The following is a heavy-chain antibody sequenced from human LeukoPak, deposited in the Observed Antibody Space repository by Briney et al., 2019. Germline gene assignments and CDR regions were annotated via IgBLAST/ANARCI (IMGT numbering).Heavy chain of an antibody. CDR3: TGDTSEEYQLLYNWFDP. J-gene: IGHJ5*02. Sequence: SETLSLTCTVSGYSISSGYYWGWIRQPPGKGLEWIGSIYHSGSTYYNPSLKSRVTISVDTSKNQFSLKLSSVTAADTAVYYCTGDTSEEYQLLYNWFDPWGQGTLVTVSS. V-gene: IGHV4-38-2*02. D-gene: IGHD2-2*02. CDR2: IYHSGST. CDR1: GYSISSGYY.